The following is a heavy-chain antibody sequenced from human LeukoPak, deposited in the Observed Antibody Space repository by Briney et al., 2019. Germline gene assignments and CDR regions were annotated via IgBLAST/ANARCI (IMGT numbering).Heavy chain of an antibody. Sequence: PGGSLRLSCAASGFTFSSYAMSWVRQAPGKGPEWVSVINGGGDDTYYADSVKGRFTISRDNSKHTLYLQMTSLGVGDTAVYYCAKEGSSGWYDYYGPEVWGQGTTVTVSS. D-gene: IGHD6-19*01. CDR1: GFTFSSYA. V-gene: IGHV3-23*01. J-gene: IGHJ6*02. CDR3: AKEGSSGWYDYYGPEV. CDR2: INGGGDDT.